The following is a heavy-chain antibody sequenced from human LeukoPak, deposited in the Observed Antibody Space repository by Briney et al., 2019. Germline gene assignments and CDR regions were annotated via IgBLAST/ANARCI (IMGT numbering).Heavy chain of an antibody. CDR2: IYHTGSN. CDR3: ARARYTNSWYAVDI. J-gene: IGHJ3*02. D-gene: IGHD6-13*01. CDR1: GGSISPYY. Sequence: SETLSLTCTVSGGSISPYYWTWIRQPPGKGLEWIGYIYHTGSNNYSPSLKSRVTMYVDTSKNQLSLKLSSVTAADTAMYYCARARYTNSWYAVDIWGQGTMVTVSS. V-gene: IGHV4-59*08.